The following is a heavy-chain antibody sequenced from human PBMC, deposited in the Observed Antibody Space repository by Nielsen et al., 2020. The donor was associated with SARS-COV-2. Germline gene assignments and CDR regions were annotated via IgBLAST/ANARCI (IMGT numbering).Heavy chain of an antibody. D-gene: IGHD3-16*01. V-gene: IGHV3-72*01. J-gene: IGHJ3*02. CDR2: IKNIPDSNPA. Sequence: GSLKISCAASGFALRDHYMDWVRQAPGKGLEWVGRIKNIPDSNPANYAASVKGRFTISRDDSDNSLFLQMNSLTVEDTAVYYCARDNWAALDIWGQGTMVTVSS. CDR1: GFALRDHY. CDR3: ARDNWAALDI.